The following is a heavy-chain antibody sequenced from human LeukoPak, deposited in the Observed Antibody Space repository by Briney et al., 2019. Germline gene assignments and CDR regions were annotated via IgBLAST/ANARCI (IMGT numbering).Heavy chain of an antibody. CDR3: ARRIAVTGSFDF. J-gene: IGHJ4*02. V-gene: IGHV4-39*01. D-gene: IGHD6-19*01. CDR2: IYYSGST. CDR1: GGSISSSSYY. Sequence: SETLSLTCIVSGGSISSSSYYWAWIRQPPGKGLEWIGSIYYSGSTYYNPSLKSRVIISVDTSKNQFSLKLSSVTAADTALYYCARRIAVTGSFDFWGQGTLVTVSS.